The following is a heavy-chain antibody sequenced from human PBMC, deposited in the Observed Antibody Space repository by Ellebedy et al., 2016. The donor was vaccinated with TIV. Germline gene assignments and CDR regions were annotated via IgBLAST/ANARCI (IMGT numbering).Heavy chain of an antibody. Sequence: PGGSLRPSCVGSGFTFSRDAMNWVRQSPGKGLEWVSAISGSGNDGFYAHSVKGCFTIARDNSKNTLFLQMNSLHVEDTAVYFCAKRPCTNIYYFDSWGQGTLVTVSS. CDR3: AKRPCTNIYYFDS. V-gene: IGHV3-23*01. J-gene: IGHJ4*02. D-gene: IGHD2-8*01. CDR1: GFTFSRDA. CDR2: ISGSGNDG.